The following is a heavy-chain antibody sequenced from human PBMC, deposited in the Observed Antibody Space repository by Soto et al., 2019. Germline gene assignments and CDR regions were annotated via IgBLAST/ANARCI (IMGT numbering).Heavy chain of an antibody. V-gene: IGHV4-61*01. CDR1: DGSVSSGSYY. CDR2: IYSSGST. J-gene: IGHJ4*02. Sequence: PSETLSLTCTVSDGSVSSGSYYWTWIRQPPGKGLEWIGYIYSSGSTPYNPSLRSRVIISVGTSMNQFSLKLSSVTAADTAVYYCARDSLALFDSWGQGTLVTVSS. D-gene: IGHD5-12*01. CDR3: ARDSLALFDS.